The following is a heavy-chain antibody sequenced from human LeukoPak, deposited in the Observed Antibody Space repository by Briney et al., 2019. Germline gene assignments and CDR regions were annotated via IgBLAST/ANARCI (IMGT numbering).Heavy chain of an antibody. CDR2: IYHSGST. V-gene: IGHV4-39*07. D-gene: IGHD3/OR15-3a*01. CDR3: ARVGVGLGAFDI. Sequence: SETLSLTCTVSGGSIRSSYYYWGWIRQPPGKGLEWIGEIYHSGSTNYNPSLKSRVTISVDKSKNQFSLKLSSVTAADTAVYYCARVGVGLGAFDIWGQGTMVTVSS. CDR1: GGSIRSSYYY. J-gene: IGHJ3*02.